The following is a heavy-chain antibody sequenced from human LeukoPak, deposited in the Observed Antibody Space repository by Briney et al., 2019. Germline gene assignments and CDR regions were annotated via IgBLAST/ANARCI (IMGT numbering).Heavy chain of an antibody. Sequence: SVKVSCKASGGTFSSYAISWVRQAPGQGLEWMGGIIPIFGTANYAQKFQGRVTITADESTSTAYMELSSLRSEDTAVYYCARDQGLTAPPPYGLDVWGQGTTVIVSS. J-gene: IGHJ6*02. CDR2: IIPIFGTA. V-gene: IGHV1-69*13. D-gene: IGHD5-18*01. CDR3: ARDQGLTAPPPYGLDV. CDR1: GGTFSSYA.